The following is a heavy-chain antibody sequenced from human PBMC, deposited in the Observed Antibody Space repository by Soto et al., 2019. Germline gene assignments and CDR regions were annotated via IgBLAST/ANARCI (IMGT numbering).Heavy chain of an antibody. V-gene: IGHV4-39*01. CDR2: VYYNGLT. CDR1: GGSISSSSYY. CDR3: TRMGDFWSGPGELDP. J-gene: IGHJ5*02. Sequence: QLQLRESGPGLVKPSETLSLTCTVSGGSISSSSYYWAWNRQSPGKGLEWIGSVYYNGLTYYNPPLKSRVTISVDTSKNQFSLKLTSVTAADTAVYYCTRMGDFWSGPGELDPWGQGTLVTVSS. D-gene: IGHD3-3*01.